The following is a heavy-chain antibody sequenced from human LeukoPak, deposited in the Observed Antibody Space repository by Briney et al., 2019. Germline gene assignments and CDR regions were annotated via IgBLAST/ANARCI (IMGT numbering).Heavy chain of an antibody. J-gene: IGHJ4*02. CDR1: GFTFSSYW. V-gene: IGHV3-7*01. CDR3: ARERLYCGGDCYSNFGNDY. CDR2: IKQDGSEK. D-gene: IGHD2-21*02. Sequence: GGSLRLSCAASGFTFSSYWMSWVRQAPGKGLEWVANIKQDGSEKYYVDSVKGRFTISRDNAKNSLHLQMNSLRAEDTAVYYCARERLYCGGDCYSNFGNDYWGQGTLVTVSS.